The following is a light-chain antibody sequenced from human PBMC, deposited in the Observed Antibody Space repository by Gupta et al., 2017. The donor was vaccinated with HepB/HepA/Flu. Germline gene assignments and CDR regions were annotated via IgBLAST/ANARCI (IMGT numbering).Light chain of an antibody. CDR1: SSDVGGYKY. J-gene: IGLJ3*02. CDR3: SSYTSISTWV. V-gene: IGLV2-14*04. CDR2: DVS. Sequence: PGQSITIACTGTSSDVGGYKYVSWYQQHPGKAPKLMIYDVSNRPSVVSSRFSGAKSGNTASLTISGLQAEDAADYYCSSYTSISTWVFGGGTKLTVL.